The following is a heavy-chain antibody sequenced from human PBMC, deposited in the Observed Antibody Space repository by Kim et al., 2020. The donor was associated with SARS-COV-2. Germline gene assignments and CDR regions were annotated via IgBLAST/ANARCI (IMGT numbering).Heavy chain of an antibody. Sequence: TPPLNSRVTISVDTSKNQFSLKLSSVTAADTAVYYCASWYYYDSSGYYWGQGTLVTVSS. D-gene: IGHD3-22*01. CDR3: ASWYYYDSSGYY. J-gene: IGHJ4*02. V-gene: IGHV4-34*01.